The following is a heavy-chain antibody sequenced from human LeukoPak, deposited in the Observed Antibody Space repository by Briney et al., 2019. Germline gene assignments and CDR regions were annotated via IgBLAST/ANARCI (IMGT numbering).Heavy chain of an antibody. CDR3: AKVDPPIIAGARGDAFEI. CDR1: GYRFTNFG. D-gene: IGHD1-26*01. J-gene: IGHJ3*02. V-gene: IGHV1-18*01. CDR2: TTPYDDNP. Sequence: RASVKVSCKASGYRFTNFGITWVRQAPGQGLEWMGWTTPYDDNPEYGKKFQGRVTMTTDTSTDTAYLEVSSLRPDGTAVYYCAKVDPPIIAGARGDAFEIWGQGTLVTVSS.